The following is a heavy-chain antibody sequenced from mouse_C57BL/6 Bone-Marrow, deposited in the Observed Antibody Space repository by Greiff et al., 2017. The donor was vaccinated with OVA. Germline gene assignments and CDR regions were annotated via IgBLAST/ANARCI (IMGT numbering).Heavy chain of an antibody. CDR3: ARGYYDYDVDY. D-gene: IGHD2-4*01. CDR2: ISDGGSYT. CDR1: GFTFSSYA. J-gene: IGHJ2*01. V-gene: IGHV5-4*03. Sequence: EVKLVESGGGLVKPGGSLKLSCAASGFTFSSYAMSWVRQTPEKRLEWVATISDGGSYTYYPDNVKGRFTISRDNAKNNLYLQMSHLKSEDTAMYYCARGYYDYDVDYWGQGTTLTVSS.